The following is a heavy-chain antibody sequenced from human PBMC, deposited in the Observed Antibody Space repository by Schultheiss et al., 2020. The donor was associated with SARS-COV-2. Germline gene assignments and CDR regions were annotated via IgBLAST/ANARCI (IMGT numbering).Heavy chain of an antibody. CDR2: IYYSGST. D-gene: IGHD5-24*01. Sequence: SETLSLTCTVSGGSISSGDYYWSWIRQPPGKGLEWIGYIYYSGSTNYNPSLKSRVTISVDTSKNQFSLKLSSVTAADTAVYYCARDKAPRGWYYYGMDVWGQGTTVTVSS. J-gene: IGHJ6*02. V-gene: IGHV4-61*08. CDR3: ARDKAPRGWYYYGMDV. CDR1: GGSISSGDYY.